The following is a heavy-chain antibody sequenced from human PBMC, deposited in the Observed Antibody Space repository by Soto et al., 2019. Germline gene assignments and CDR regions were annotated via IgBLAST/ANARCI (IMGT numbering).Heavy chain of an antibody. CDR3: ARHRARNWFDP. Sequence: SKTLSVTCIVSVGSISSSSYYWGWIRQPPGKGLEWIGSIYYSGSTYYNPSLKSRVTISVDTSKNQFSLKLSSVTAADTAVFYCARHRARNWFDPWGQGTLVTV. J-gene: IGHJ5*02. D-gene: IGHD6-6*01. CDR1: VGSISSSSYY. V-gene: IGHV4-39*01. CDR2: IYYSGST.